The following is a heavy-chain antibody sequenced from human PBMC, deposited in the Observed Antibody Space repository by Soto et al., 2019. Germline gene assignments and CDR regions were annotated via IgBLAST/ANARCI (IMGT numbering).Heavy chain of an antibody. V-gene: IGHV1-24*01. J-gene: IGHJ3*02. D-gene: IGHD3-9*01. CDR1: GYTLTELS. Sequence: ASVKVSFKVSGYTLTELSMHWVRQAPGKGLEWMGGFDPEDGETIYAQKFQGRVTMTEDTSTDTAYMELSSLRSEDTAVYYCATDLFDILTGYGPDAFDIWGQGTMVTVSS. CDR2: FDPEDGET. CDR3: ATDLFDILTGYGPDAFDI.